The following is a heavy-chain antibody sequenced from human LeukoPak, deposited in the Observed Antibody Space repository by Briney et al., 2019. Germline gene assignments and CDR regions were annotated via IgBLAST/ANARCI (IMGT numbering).Heavy chain of an antibody. V-gene: IGHV4-34*09. J-gene: IGHJ3*02. CDR3: AVYFGGFFDSRPYAFDI. D-gene: IGHD3-16*01. Sequence: SETLSLTCAVYGGSFSGYYWSWIRQHPGKGLEWIGYIYHYSGSTDYNPSLKSRVLISGDTSKNQFFLRLTSVTAADTAVYFCAVYFGGFFDSRPYAFDIWGQGRMVTVSA. CDR1: GGSFSGYY. CDR2: IYHYSGST.